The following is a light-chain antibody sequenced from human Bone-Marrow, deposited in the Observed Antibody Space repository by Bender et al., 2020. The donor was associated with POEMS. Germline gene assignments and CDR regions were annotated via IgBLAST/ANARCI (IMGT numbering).Light chain of an antibody. CDR3: QAWDTSSVV. CDR2: QDN. CDR1: KLGRTY. V-gene: IGLV3-1*01. Sequence: SYELTQPPSVSGSPGQTTSITCSGDKLGRTYVCWYRQKPGQSPELVMYQDNQRPSGIPERFSGSNSGNIATLNISGTQALDEADYYCQAWDTSSVVFGGGTKLTVL. J-gene: IGLJ2*01.